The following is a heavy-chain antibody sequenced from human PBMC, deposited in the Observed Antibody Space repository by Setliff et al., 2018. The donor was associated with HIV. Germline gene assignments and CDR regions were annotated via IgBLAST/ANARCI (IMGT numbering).Heavy chain of an antibody. CDR2: IIPIFGTA. J-gene: IGHJ4*02. CDR3: ARGGDDSGPGTWTFDF. Sequence: SVKVSCKASGGTFSGYAISWVRQAPGQGLELMGGIIPIFGTANYAQKFQGRVTITADESTSTAYMELTRLRSDDTAVYSCARGGDDSGPGTWTFDFWGQGALVTVSS. V-gene: IGHV1-69*13. CDR1: GGTFSGYA. D-gene: IGHD3-10*01.